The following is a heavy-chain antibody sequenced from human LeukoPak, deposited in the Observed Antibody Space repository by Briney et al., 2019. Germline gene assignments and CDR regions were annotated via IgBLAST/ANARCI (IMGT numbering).Heavy chain of an antibody. V-gene: IGHV4-30-2*01. J-gene: IGHJ3*02. CDR2: IYHSGST. Sequence: SETLSLTCTVSGGSISSGDYYWSWIRQPPGKGLEWIGYIYHSGSTYYNPSLKSRVTISVDRSKNQFSLKLSSVTAADTAVYYCARDWGSSWSRDAFDIWGQGTMVTVSS. D-gene: IGHD6-13*01. CDR3: ARDWGSSWSRDAFDI. CDR1: GGSISSGDYY.